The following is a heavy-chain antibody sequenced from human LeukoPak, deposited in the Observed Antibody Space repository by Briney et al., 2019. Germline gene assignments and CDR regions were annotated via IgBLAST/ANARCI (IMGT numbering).Heavy chain of an antibody. CDR3: ARGRRDGYNLRNFDY. D-gene: IGHD5-24*01. V-gene: IGHV4-61*02. Sequence: SETLSLTCTVSGGSLSSGSYYWTWIRQPAGKGLEWIGRIYSRGNTDYNASLKSRVSISLDASKNQFSLKLSSVTAADTAVYYCARGRRDGYNLRNFDYWGQGTLVTVSS. J-gene: IGHJ4*02. CDR1: GGSLSSGSYY. CDR2: IYSRGNT.